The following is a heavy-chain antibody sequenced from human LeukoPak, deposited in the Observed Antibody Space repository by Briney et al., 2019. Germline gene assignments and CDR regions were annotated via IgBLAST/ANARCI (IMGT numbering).Heavy chain of an antibody. CDR2: IYYSGST. CDR3: ARAVVVTAITYFQH. CDR1: GGSISSYY. D-gene: IGHD2-21*02. J-gene: IGHJ1*01. V-gene: IGHV4-59*01. Sequence: PSETLSLTCTVSGGSISSYYWSWIRQPPGKGLEWIGYIYYSGSTNYNPSLKSRVTISVDTSKNQFSLKLSSVTAADTAVYYCARAVVVTAITYFQHWGQGTLVTASS.